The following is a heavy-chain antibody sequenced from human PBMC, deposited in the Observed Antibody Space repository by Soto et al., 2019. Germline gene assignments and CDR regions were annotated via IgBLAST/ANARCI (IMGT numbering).Heavy chain of an antibody. CDR2: AYHNGLT. D-gene: IGHD6-19*01. Sequence: SETLSLACAVSGDSVTSNVGLMLFRHPARKGLEWIGEAYHNGLTDYNPSLKSRVTMSVDTSKNEFSLKLTSLTAADTAIYYCARDAAVPGESDRFDYWGQGTLVT. V-gene: IGHV4-4*02. CDR1: GDSVTSNVG. J-gene: IGHJ4*02. CDR3: ARDAAVPGESDRFDY.